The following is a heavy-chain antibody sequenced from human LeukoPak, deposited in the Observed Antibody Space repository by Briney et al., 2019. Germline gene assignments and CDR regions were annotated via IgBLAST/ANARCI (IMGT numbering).Heavy chain of an antibody. CDR2: IYYSGST. V-gene: IGHV4-59*12. CDR1: GGSISSYY. CDR3: ARARGIVDY. Sequence: PSETLSLTCTVSGGSISSYYWSWIRQPPGKGLEWIGYIYYSGSTNYNPSLKSRVTISVDTSKNQFSLKLSSVTAADTAVYYCARARGIVDYWGQGTLVTVSS. D-gene: IGHD6-13*01. J-gene: IGHJ4*02.